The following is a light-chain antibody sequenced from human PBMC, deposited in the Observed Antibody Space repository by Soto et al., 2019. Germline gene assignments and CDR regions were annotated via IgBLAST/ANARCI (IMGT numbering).Light chain of an antibody. J-gene: IGKJ4*01. CDR3: QQYGSSPFT. Sequence: DIVLTQSPGTLSLSPGERATLSCRASQSISSSYLAWFQQKPGQSPRLLIYGASSRPTGIPDRFSGSGSGTDFTLAISRLEPEDFALYYCQQYGSSPFTFGGGNKVEIK. CDR1: QSISSSY. V-gene: IGKV3-20*01. CDR2: GAS.